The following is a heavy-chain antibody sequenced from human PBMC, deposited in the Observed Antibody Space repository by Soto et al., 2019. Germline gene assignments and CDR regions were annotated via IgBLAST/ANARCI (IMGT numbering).Heavy chain of an antibody. CDR3: AKLVAWSTVTTQFDY. V-gene: IGHV3-30*18. Sequence: QVQLVESGGAVVQPGRSLTLSCVASGFSFSSHGMHWVRQAPGKGLEWVGVILYDGSNEYYGDSVKGRFTISRDNSKNTLYLQMDNLRPEDTAIYYCAKLVAWSTVTTQFDYWGLGTLVTVSS. D-gene: IGHD4-17*01. CDR2: ILYDGSNE. J-gene: IGHJ4*02. CDR1: GFSFSSHG.